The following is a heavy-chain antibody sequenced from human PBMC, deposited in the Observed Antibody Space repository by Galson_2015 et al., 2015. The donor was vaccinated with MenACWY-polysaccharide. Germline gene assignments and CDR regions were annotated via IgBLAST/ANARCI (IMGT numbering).Heavy chain of an antibody. CDR1: GFTFSSYS. V-gene: IGHV3-48*01. CDR2: ISSSSSTI. J-gene: IGHJ4*02. CDR3: ARDRRFLEY. Sequence: SLRLSCAASGFTFSSYSMNWVRQAPGKGLEWVSYISSSSSTIYYADSVKGRFTISRDNAKNSLYLQTNSLRAEDTAVYYCARDRRFLEYWGQGPLVTVSS. D-gene: IGHD4-17*01.